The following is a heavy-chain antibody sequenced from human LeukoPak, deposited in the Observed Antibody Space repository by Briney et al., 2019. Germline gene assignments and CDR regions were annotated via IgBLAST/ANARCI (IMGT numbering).Heavy chain of an antibody. CDR2: ISYDGSNK. CDR3: ASGVEMYCSSTSCYMEPFDY. V-gene: IGHV3-30*04. J-gene: IGHJ4*02. D-gene: IGHD2-2*02. Sequence: GGSLRLSCATSGFIFSQYAMTWVRQAPGKGLEWVAVISYDGSNKYYADSVKGRFTISRDNSKNTLYLQMNSLRAEDTAVYYCASGVEMYCSSTSCYMEPFDYWGQGTLVTVSS. CDR1: GFIFSQYA.